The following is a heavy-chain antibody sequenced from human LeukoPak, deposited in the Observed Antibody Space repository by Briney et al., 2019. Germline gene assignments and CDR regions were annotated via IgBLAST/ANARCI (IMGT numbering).Heavy chain of an antibody. J-gene: IGHJ6*03. Sequence: GASVKVSCKASGGTFSSYAISWVRQAPGQGLEWMGGIIPIFGTANYAQKFQGRVTITADESTSTAYMELSSLRSDDTAVYYCARSYSGYYYMDVWGKGTTVTISS. CDR1: GGTFSSYA. V-gene: IGHV1-69*13. CDR2: IIPIFGTA. CDR3: ARSYSGYYYMDV. D-gene: IGHD1-26*01.